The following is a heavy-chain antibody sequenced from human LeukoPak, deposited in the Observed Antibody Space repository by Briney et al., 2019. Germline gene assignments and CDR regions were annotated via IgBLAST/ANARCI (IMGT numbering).Heavy chain of an antibody. D-gene: IGHD4-23*01. CDR3: ARDPAVVTPLYYFDY. J-gene: IGHJ4*02. CDR1: GYTFTSYY. V-gene: IGHV1-46*01. Sequence: ASVKVSCKASGYTFTSYYMHWVRQAPGQGLEWMGIINPSGGSTSYAQKFQGRVTMTRDTSTSTVYMELSSLRPEDTAVYYCARDPAVVTPLYYFDYWGQGTLVTVSS. CDR2: INPSGGST.